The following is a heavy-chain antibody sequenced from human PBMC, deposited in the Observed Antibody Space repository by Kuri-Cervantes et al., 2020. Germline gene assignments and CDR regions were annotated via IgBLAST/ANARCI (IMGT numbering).Heavy chain of an antibody. Sequence: GGSLRLSCAASGFTLSSYSMNWVRQAPGKGLEWVSVISRSGGSTYYADSVKGRFTISRDNSKNTLYLQMNSLRAEDTAVYYCAKPDTVTTPLGAFDIWGQGTMVTVSS. J-gene: IGHJ3*02. CDR2: ISRSGGST. CDR1: GFTLSSYS. CDR3: AKPDTVTTPLGAFDI. D-gene: IGHD4-17*01. V-gene: IGHV3-23*01.